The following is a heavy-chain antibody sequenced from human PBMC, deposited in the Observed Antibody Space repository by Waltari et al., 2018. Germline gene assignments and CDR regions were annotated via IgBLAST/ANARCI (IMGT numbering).Heavy chain of an antibody. D-gene: IGHD3-9*01. CDR2: ISSSRRYR. V-gene: IGHV3-21*04. CDR1: GFTFSSYS. CDR3: ARGNFDADAFDI. J-gene: IGHJ3*02. Sequence: EVQLVESGGGLVKPGGSLRLSCAASGFTFSSYSMNWVRQAPGKGLEWVASISSSRRYRYYADSVKGRFTSSRDNSKNTLYLQMNSLRAEDTAVYYCARGNFDADAFDIWGQGTMVTVSS.